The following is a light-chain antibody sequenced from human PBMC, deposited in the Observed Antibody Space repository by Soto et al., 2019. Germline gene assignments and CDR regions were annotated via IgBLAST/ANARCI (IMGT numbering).Light chain of an antibody. CDR3: GTWDSSLSVGV. J-gene: IGLJ2*01. Sequence: QSVLTHPPSVSAAPGQRVTISCSGSSSHIGNNYVSWYQQVPGTAPKLLISDNGERPSGIPDRFSGSKSGTSATLDITGVQTGDEAGYYCGTWDSSLSVGVFGGGTKLTVL. CDR1: SSHIGNNY. V-gene: IGLV1-51*01. CDR2: DNG.